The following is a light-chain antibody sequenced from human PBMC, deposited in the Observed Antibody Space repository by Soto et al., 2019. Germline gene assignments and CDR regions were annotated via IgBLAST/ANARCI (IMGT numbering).Light chain of an antibody. CDR2: ENN. Sequence: NFMLAQPHSVSESPGKMVTISCTRSGGSIAANSVQWYQQRPGSAPTTVIYENNQRPSGVPDRFSGSIDSSSNSASLTISGLKTEDEADYYCQSYDATNHGIFGGGTQLTVL. CDR1: GGSIAANS. J-gene: IGLJ2*01. CDR3: QSYDATNHGI. V-gene: IGLV6-57*04.